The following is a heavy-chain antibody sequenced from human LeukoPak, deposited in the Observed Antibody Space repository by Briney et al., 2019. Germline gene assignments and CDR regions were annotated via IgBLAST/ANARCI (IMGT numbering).Heavy chain of an antibody. J-gene: IGHJ4*02. V-gene: IGHV1-2*02. CDR3: ARDAWSMVAAYTDY. Sequence: ASVKVSCKASGYTFTGYYMHWVRQAPGQGLEWMGWINPNSGGTNYAQKFQGRVTMTRDTSISTAYMELSRLRSDDTAVYYCARDAWSMVAAYTDYWGQGTLVTVSS. CDR2: INPNSGGT. CDR1: GYTFTGYY. D-gene: IGHD2-15*01.